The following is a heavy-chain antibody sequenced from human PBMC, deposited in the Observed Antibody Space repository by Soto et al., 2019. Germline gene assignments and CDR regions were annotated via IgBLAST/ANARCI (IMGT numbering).Heavy chain of an antibody. Sequence: SETLSLTCTVSGGSISSYYWSWIRQPPGKGLEWIGYIYYSGSTNYNPSLKSRVTISVDTSKNQFSLKLSSVTAADTAVYYCESTHVVVVAATGYYFDYWGQGTLVTVSS. V-gene: IGHV4-59*01. D-gene: IGHD2-15*01. CDR3: ESTHVVVVAATGYYFDY. J-gene: IGHJ4*02. CDR2: IYYSGST. CDR1: GGSISSYY.